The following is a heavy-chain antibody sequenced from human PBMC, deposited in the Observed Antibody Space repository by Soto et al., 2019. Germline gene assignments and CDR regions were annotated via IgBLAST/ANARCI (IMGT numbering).Heavy chain of an antibody. V-gene: IGHV3-21*01. CDR2: IISSISYI. Sequence: EVQLVESGGGLVKPGGSLRLSCAASGFTFSSYSMNWVRQAPGKGLEWVSSIISSISYIYYADSVKGRFTISRDNAKNSLYLQMNSLRAEDTAVYYCARGPYCSSTSCYAFGWFDPWGQGTLVTVSS. CDR1: GFTFSSYS. CDR3: ARGPYCSSTSCYAFGWFDP. D-gene: IGHD2-2*01. J-gene: IGHJ5*02.